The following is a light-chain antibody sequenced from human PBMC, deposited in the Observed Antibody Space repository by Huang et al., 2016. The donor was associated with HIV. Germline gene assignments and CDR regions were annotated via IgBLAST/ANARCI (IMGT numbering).Light chain of an antibody. J-gene: IGKJ5*01. CDR1: QSLVHSDGNTY. V-gene: IGKV2-30*02. Sequence: DVVMTQSPLSLPVTLGQPASISCRSSQSLVHSDGNTYLNWFQQRPGQSPRRLIYRVSNRDSGVPDRFSGSGSGTDFTLKISRVEAEDVAVYYCMQGTNRPPTLGQGTRLDIK. CDR2: RVS. CDR3: MQGTNRPPT.